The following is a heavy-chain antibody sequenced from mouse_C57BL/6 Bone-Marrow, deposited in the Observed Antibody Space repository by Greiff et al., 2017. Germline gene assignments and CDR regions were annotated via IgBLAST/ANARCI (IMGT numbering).Heavy chain of an antibody. J-gene: IGHJ3*01. Sequence: EVKLVESGEGLVKPGGSLKLSCAASGFTFSSYAMSWVRQTPEKRLEWVAYISSGGDYIYYADTVKGRFTISRDNARNTLYLQMSSLKSEDTAMYYCTRESPGDSSGSFAYWGQGTLVTVSA. D-gene: IGHD3-2*02. V-gene: IGHV5-9-1*02. CDR1: GFTFSSYA. CDR3: TRESPGDSSGSFAY. CDR2: ISSGGDYI.